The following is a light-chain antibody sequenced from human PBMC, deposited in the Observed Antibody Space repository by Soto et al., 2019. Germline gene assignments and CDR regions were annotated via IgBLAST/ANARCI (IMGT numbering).Light chain of an antibody. CDR3: QQYNNWPPT. CDR1: QSVSSN. J-gene: IGKJ1*01. Sequence: EIVMTQSPATLSVSPGERATLSCRASQSVSSNLAWYQQKPGQAPRLLFYGASTRATDIPARFSGSGSGTEFTLTISSLQSEDFAVYYCQQYNNWPPTFGQGTKVEI. CDR2: GAS. V-gene: IGKV3-15*01.